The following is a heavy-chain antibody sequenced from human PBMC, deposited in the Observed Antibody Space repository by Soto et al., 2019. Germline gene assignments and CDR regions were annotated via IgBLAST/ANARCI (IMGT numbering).Heavy chain of an antibody. CDR3: AAVSVLVPAAAYYYYGMVV. V-gene: IGHV1-18*01. CDR1: GYTFTSYG. CDR2: ISAYNGNT. D-gene: IGHD2-2*01. Sequence: QVQLVQSGAEVKKPGASVKVSCKASGYTFTSYGISWVRQAPGQGLEWMGWISAYNGNTNYAQKLQGRVTMTTDTXXSXAXXELRSLRSDDTDVYYCAAVSVLVPAAAYYYYGMVVWGQGTTVTVSS. J-gene: IGHJ6*02.